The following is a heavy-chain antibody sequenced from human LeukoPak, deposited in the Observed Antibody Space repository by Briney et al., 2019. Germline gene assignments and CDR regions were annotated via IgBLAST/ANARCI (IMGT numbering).Heavy chain of an antibody. V-gene: IGHV3-23*01. D-gene: IGHD2-8*01. CDR1: GFTFSSSA. CDR2: ISGSGGRT. Sequence: GGSLSLSCAASGFTFSSSAMSWVRQAPGKGLEWVSSISGSGGRTDYADSVKCRFTISRDNSKNTLYLQMNSLRADDTAVYYCAKGRGHCINGVCHNYYYMDVWGKGTTVTVS. J-gene: IGHJ6*03. CDR3: AKGRGHCINGVCHNYYYMDV.